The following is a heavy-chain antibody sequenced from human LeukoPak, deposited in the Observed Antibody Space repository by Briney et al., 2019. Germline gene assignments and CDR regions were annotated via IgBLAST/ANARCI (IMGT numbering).Heavy chain of an antibody. CDR1: GYSFNGVY. CDR2: INPSSGGT. V-gene: IGHV1-2*06. D-gene: IGHD3-3*01. Sequence: ASVKVSCKASGYSFNGVYIHWVRQAPGQGLEWMGRINPSSGGTNYAQNFQGRVTMAWDTSISTAYLDLSRLTSYDTAVYYCRLFHTPIFDLWGQGTMVTVSP. CDR3: RLFHTPIFDL. J-gene: IGHJ3*01.